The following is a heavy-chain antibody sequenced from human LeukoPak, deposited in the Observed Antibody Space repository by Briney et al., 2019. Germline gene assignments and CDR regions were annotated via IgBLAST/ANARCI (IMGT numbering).Heavy chain of an antibody. D-gene: IGHD5-18*01. CDR3: ARSIYGVYSFGPPFDY. CDR2: INGNGGSA. J-gene: IGHJ4*02. CDR1: GFTFDDYG. V-gene: IGHV3-20*04. Sequence: SGGSLRLSCAASGFTFDDYGMSWVRQAPGKRLEWVSGINGNGGSAGYADSLKGRFTISRDNAKNSLYLQMNSLRVEDTALYYCARSIYGVYSFGPPFDYWGQGTLVTVSS.